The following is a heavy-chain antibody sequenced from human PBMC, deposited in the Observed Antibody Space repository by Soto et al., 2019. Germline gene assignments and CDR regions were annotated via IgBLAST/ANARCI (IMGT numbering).Heavy chain of an antibody. CDR3: ARIFFRGRAGQYYYDSSGYYRY. D-gene: IGHD3-22*01. V-gene: IGHV1-18*01. J-gene: IGHJ4*02. CDR1: GYTFTSYG. Sequence: ASVKVSCKASGYTFTSYGISWVRQAPGQGLEWMGWISAYNGNTNYAQKLQGRVTMTTDTSTSTAYMELRSLRSDDTAVYYCARIFFRGRAGQYYYDSSGYYRYWGQGILVTVSS. CDR2: ISAYNGNT.